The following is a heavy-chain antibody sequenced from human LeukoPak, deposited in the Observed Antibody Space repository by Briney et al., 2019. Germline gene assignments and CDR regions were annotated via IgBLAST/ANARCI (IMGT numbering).Heavy chain of an antibody. J-gene: IGHJ3*02. Sequence: GGSLRLSCAASGFTFSSYAMHWVRQAPGKGLEYVSAISSNGGSTYYANSVKGRFTISRDNSKNTLYLQMGSLRAEDMAVYYCARAWEHSGPGSAFDIWGQGTMVTVSS. D-gene: IGHD5-12*01. CDR2: ISSNGGST. CDR1: GFTFSSYA. CDR3: ARAWEHSGPGSAFDI. V-gene: IGHV3-64*01.